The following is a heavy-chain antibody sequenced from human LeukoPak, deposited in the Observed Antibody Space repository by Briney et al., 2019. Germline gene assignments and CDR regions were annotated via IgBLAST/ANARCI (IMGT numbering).Heavy chain of an antibody. Sequence: ASVKVSCKASGYTFTSYDINWVRQATGQGLEWMGWMNPNSGNTGYAQKFQGRVTMTRNTSICTAYMELSSLRSEDTAVYYCARVPRITIFGVVIDYYYYYMDVWGKGTTVTVSS. CDR2: MNPNSGNT. D-gene: IGHD3-3*01. CDR1: GYTFTSYD. V-gene: IGHV1-8*01. J-gene: IGHJ6*03. CDR3: ARVPRITIFGVVIDYYYYYMDV.